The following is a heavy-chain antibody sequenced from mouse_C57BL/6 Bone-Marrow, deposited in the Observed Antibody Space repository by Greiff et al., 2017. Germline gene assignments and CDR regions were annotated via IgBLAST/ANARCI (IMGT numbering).Heavy chain of an antibody. CDR2: IYPGSGST. J-gene: IGHJ2*01. CDR1: GYTFTSYW. CDR3: ARDYSPHFDY. Sequence: QVQLQQPGAELVKPGASVKMSCKASGYTFTSYWITWVKQRPGQGLEWIGDIYPGSGSTNYNEKFTRKATLTVDTSSSTVYMQLSSLTSEDSAVYYCARDYSPHFDYWGQGTTLTVSS. V-gene: IGHV1-55*01. D-gene: IGHD2-12*01.